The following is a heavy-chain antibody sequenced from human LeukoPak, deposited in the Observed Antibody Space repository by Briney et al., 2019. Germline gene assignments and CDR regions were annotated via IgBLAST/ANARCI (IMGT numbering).Heavy chain of an antibody. V-gene: IGHV3-23*01. CDR1: GFTFNNYA. D-gene: IGHD4-17*01. J-gene: IGHJ4*02. CDR3: AKDRSTVTTPTS. CDR2: ISDSGDST. Sequence: GRSLRLSCAASGFTFNNYAMSWVRQAPGKGLEWVSAISDSGDSTYYADSVTGRFTISRGNSKDTLSLQMTSLRAEDTAIYYCAKDRSTVTTPTSWGQGTLVTVSS.